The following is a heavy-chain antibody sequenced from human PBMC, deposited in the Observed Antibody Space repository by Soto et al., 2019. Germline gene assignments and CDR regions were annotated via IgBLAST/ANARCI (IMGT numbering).Heavy chain of an antibody. V-gene: IGHV1-46*01. Sequence: ASVKVSCKASGYTFTSYYMHCVRQAPGQGLEWMGIINPSGGSTSYAQKFQGRVTMTRDTSTSTVYMELSSLRSEDTAVYYCARGRGMVRGAGYWYFDLWGRGTLVTVSS. D-gene: IGHD3-10*01. CDR3: ARGRGMVRGAGYWYFDL. CDR2: INPSGGST. J-gene: IGHJ2*01. CDR1: GYTFTSYY.